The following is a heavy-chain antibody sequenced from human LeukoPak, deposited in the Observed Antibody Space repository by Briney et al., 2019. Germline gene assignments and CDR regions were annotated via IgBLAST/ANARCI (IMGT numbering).Heavy chain of an antibody. CDR3: ARPTPIVGAINAFDI. Sequence: GESLKISCKGSGYSFTSYWIGWVRQMPGKGLEWMGIIYPGDSDTRYSPSFQGQVTISADKSISTAYLQWSSLKASDTAMYYCARPTPIVGAINAFDIWGQGTMVTVSS. CDR2: IYPGDSDT. V-gene: IGHV5-51*01. J-gene: IGHJ3*02. D-gene: IGHD1-26*01. CDR1: GYSFTSYW.